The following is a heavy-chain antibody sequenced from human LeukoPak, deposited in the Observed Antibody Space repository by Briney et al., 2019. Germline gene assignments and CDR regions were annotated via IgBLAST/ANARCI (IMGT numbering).Heavy chain of an antibody. CDR3: ARGPTMYGLDV. V-gene: IGHV3-53*01. J-gene: IGHJ6*02. CDR2: IYSGGST. Sequence: GGSLRLSCAASGFTVSSNYLSWVRQAPGKGLDWVSVIYSGGSTYYADSVKGRFTISRDNSKNTMYLQMNSPAAEDTAIYYCARGPTMYGLDVWGQGTTVTVSS. CDR1: GFTVSSNY.